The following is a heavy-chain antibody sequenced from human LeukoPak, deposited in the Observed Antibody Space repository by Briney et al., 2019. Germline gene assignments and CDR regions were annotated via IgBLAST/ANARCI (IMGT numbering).Heavy chain of an antibody. D-gene: IGHD6-19*01. CDR3: ARWSLHSSGWYFDY. CDR1: GDSISSYY. J-gene: IGHJ4*02. V-gene: IGHV4-59*01. Sequence: NPSETLSLTCIVSGDSISSYYWSWIRQPPGKGLEWFGYISYSGSTNYNPSLKSRVTISVDTSKNQFSLNLTSVTAADTAMYYCARWSLHSSGWYFDYWGQGTLVTVSS. CDR2: ISYSGST.